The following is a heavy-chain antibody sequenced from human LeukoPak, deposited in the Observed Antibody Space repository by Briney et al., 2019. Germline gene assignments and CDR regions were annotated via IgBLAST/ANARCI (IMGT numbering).Heavy chain of an antibody. Sequence: ASVKVSCKASGYTFTSYAMHWVRQAPGQRLEWMGWINAGNGNTKYSQKFQGRVTITRDTSASTAYMELSSLRSEDTAVYYCARGLRYFDWPSYYFDYWGQGTLVTVSS. CDR1: GYTFTSYA. CDR3: ARGLRYFDWPSYYFDY. CDR2: INAGNGNT. D-gene: IGHD3-9*01. J-gene: IGHJ4*02. V-gene: IGHV1-3*01.